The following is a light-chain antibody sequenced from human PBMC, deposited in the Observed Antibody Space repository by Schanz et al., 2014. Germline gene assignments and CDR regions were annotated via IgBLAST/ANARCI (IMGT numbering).Light chain of an antibody. J-gene: IGKJ1*01. CDR1: QSVTSSY. V-gene: IGKV3-15*01. CDR3: QQYNDWRT. CDR2: GAS. Sequence: EIVLTQSPGTLSLSPGERVTLSCRASQSVTSSYLAWYQQKPGQAPRLLIHGASTRATGVPARFSGSGSATEFTLTISSLQSEDFAVYYCQQYNDWRTFGQGTKVEIK.